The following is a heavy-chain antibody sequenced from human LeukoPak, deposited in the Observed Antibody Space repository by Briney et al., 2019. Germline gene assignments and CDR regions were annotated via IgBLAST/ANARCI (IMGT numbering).Heavy chain of an antibody. D-gene: IGHD3-3*02. V-gene: IGHV3-74*01. Sequence: GGSLRLSCVAAGFSVSGQWMSWVRQAPGKGLVWVSRTNTDGSSASYADSVKGRFTISRDNDKDTLYLQMNSLRAEDTAVYYCARAHLWPYGMDVWGQGTTVTVSS. J-gene: IGHJ6*02. CDR3: ARAHLWPYGMDV. CDR2: TNTDGSSA. CDR1: GFSVSGQW.